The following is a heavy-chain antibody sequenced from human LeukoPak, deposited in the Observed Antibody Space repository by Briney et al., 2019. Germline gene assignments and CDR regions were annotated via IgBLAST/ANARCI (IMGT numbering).Heavy chain of an antibody. J-gene: IGHJ4*02. CDR1: GFTFSSYG. CDR3: ARGLLGYCSSTSCSRRSYYFDY. V-gene: IGHV3-33*01. Sequence: PGRSLRLSCAASGFTFSSYGMHWVRQAPGKGLEWVAVIWYDGSNKYYADSVKGRFTISRDNSKNTLYPQMNSLRAEDTAVYYCARGLLGYCSSTSCSRRSYYFDYWGQGTLVTVSS. CDR2: IWYDGSNK. D-gene: IGHD2-2*01.